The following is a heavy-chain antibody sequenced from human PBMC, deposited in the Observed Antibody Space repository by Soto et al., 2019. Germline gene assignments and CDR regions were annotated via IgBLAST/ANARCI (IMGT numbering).Heavy chain of an antibody. CDR1: GYTFISSD. V-gene: IGHV1-18*04. Sequence: GASVKVSCKASGYTFISSDIAWVRQAPGQGLEWMGWISAYNGNTNVPQNLQGRVILTTDISTDTAYMELRSLRSADTAMYYCARGRSPCHRPYNWFDHWGQGTLVTVSS. CDR2: ISAYNGNT. CDR3: ARGRSPCHRPYNWFDH. J-gene: IGHJ5*02.